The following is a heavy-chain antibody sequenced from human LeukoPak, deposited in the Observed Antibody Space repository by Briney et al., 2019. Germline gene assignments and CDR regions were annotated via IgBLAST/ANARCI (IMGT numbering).Heavy chain of an antibody. D-gene: IGHD6-19*01. Sequence: GASVKVSCKASGYTFTSYGISWVRQAPGQGLEWMGWISAYNGNTNYAQKLQGRVTMTTDTSTSTAYMELSSLTSEDTAVYYCANWAGTPAGYFSGPPDYWGQGTLVTVSS. J-gene: IGHJ4*02. CDR2: ISAYNGNT. V-gene: IGHV1-18*01. CDR1: GYTFTSYG. CDR3: ANWAGTPAGYFSGPPDY.